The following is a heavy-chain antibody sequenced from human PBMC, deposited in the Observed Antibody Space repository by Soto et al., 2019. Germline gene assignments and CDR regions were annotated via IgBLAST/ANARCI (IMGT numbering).Heavy chain of an antibody. Sequence: DVQLVESGGGLVQPWGSVRLSCAASVFSFSVSTIHWVRQAPGKGLEWLGRIRSKTYNYATTYSESVKDRFIISRDDSQDTMFLQMSSLRTEDTAMYYCAIEGAGFGQWAQGTRVTVSS. CDR2: IRSKTYNYAT. J-gene: IGHJ1*01. D-gene: IGHD1-26*01. CDR3: AIEGAGFGQ. CDR1: VFSFSVST. V-gene: IGHV3-73*01.